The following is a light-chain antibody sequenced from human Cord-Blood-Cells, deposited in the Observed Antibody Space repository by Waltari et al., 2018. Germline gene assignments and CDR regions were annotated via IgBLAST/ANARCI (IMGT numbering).Light chain of an antibody. J-gene: IGLJ1*01. CDR1: SRDVGSYNL. CDR3: CSYAGSSTFYV. Sequence: QSALTQPASVSGSPGQSITLSCTGTSRDVGSYNLVSWYQQHPGKAPKLMIYEGSKRPSGVSNRFSGSKSGNTASLTISGLQAEDEADYYCCSYAGSSTFYVFGTGTKVTVL. CDR2: EGS. V-gene: IGLV2-23*01.